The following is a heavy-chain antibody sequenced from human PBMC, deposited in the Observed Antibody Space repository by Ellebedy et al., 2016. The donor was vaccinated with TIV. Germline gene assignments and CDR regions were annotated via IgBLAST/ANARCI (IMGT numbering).Heavy chain of an antibody. D-gene: IGHD5-24*01. CDR3: VRDTVAVPDGNTFDF. CDR2: ISWDGDIT. V-gene: IGHV3-43*01. Sequence: PGGSLRLSCGASGFTFEDYTMHWIRQVPGKGLEWVSLISWDGDITNYANSVKGRFTISRDNARNSLYLQMRSLRVDDTAMYYCVRDTVAVPDGNTFDFWGQGTMVSVS. J-gene: IGHJ3*01. CDR1: GFTFEDYT.